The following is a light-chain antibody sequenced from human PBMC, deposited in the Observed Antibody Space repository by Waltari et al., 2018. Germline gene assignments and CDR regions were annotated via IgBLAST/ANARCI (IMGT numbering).Light chain of an antibody. V-gene: IGKV3-15*01. Sequence: EILLTQPPATLSVSPGERATLSCRASQSVNSNLAWYQQKPGQAPRLLIYGASTRATGVPARFSGSGSGTDFTLTISSLQSEDFAVYYCQQYNNWPPGRTFGQGTKVEI. CDR3: QQYNNWPPGRT. J-gene: IGKJ1*01. CDR1: QSVNSN. CDR2: GAS.